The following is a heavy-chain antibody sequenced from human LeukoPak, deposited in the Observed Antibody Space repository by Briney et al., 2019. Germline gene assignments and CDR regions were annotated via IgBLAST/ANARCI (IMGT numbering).Heavy chain of an antibody. V-gene: IGHV3-23*01. CDR3: AKGMSGSAPYNWFDP. D-gene: IGHD2-15*01. Sequence: PGGSLRLSCAASGIRFSSYAMSWGRQAPGKGLEWVSAISGSGGSAFYADFVKGRFTISRDNSKNTLYLQMNSLRVEDTAVFYCAKGMSGSAPYNWFDPWGQGTLVTVSS. J-gene: IGHJ5*02. CDR1: GIRFSSYA. CDR2: ISGSGGSA.